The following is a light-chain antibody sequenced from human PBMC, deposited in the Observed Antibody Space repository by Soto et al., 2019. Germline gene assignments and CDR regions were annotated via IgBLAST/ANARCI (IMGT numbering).Light chain of an antibody. CDR1: SSDVGGYNY. CDR2: EVS. Sequence: QSALTQPPSAPGAPGQSVTISCTGTSSDVGGYNYVSWYQQHPGKAPKLMIYEVSKRPSGVPDRFSGSKSGNTASLTVSGLQAEDEADYNCSSYAGSNNLVFGGGTKLTVL. V-gene: IGLV2-8*01. CDR3: SSYAGSNNLV. J-gene: IGLJ2*01.